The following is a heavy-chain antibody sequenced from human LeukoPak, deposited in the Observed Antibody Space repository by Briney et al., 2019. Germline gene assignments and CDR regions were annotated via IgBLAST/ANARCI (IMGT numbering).Heavy chain of an antibody. V-gene: IGHV4-59*08. D-gene: IGHD3-10*01. Sequence: PSETLSLTCTVSGGSISSYYWSWIRHPPGKGLEWIGYIYYSGSTDYNPSLKSRVTISVDTSKNQFSLKLSSVTAADTAVYYCARFTMVRGVTSGVFDYWGQGTLVTVSS. J-gene: IGHJ4*02. CDR1: GGSISSYY. CDR2: IYYSGST. CDR3: ARFTMVRGVTSGVFDY.